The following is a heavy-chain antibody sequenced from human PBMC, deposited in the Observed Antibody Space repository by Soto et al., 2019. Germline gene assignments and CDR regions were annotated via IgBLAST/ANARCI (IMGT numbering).Heavy chain of an antibody. J-gene: IGHJ3*02. CDR1: GGTFSSYT. Sequence: SVKVSCKASGGTFSSYTISWVRQAPGQRLEWMGWINAINGIANYSQKFQGRVTITGDKSTSTAYMELSSLRSEDTAVYYCASRTGTTGTTDAFDIWGQGTMVTVSS. V-gene: IGHV1-69*02. CDR3: ASRTGTTGTTDAFDI. D-gene: IGHD1-1*01. CDR2: INAINGIA.